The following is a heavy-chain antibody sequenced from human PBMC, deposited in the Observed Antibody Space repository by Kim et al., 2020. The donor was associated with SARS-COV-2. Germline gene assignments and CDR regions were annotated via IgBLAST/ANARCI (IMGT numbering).Heavy chain of an antibody. Sequence: GGSLRLSCAASGFTFSDSSMHWVRQAPGKGLEWVAVISNDGSWQSYPESVKGRFIISRDNSKNTLYMEMNSLRREDTATYYCAREGGTSGPAGWFDARG. V-gene: IGHV3-30*04. CDR2: ISNDGSWQ. J-gene: IGHJ5*01. D-gene: IGHD2-8*01. CDR3: AREGGTSGPAGWFDA. CDR1: GFTFSDSS.